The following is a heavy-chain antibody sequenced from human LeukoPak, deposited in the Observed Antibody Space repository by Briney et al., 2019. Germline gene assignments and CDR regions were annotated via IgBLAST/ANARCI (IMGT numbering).Heavy chain of an antibody. Sequence: GGSLRLSCAASGFTFSSYEMNWVRQAPGKGLEWVSAISGSAGRTYYADSVKGRFIISRDNSKNTLFLQMNSLRAEDTAVYYCANTGGGSYYIPDIDYWGQGTLVTVSS. CDR1: GFTFSSYE. V-gene: IGHV3-23*01. D-gene: IGHD1-26*01. J-gene: IGHJ4*02. CDR2: ISGSAGRT. CDR3: ANTGGGSYYIPDIDY.